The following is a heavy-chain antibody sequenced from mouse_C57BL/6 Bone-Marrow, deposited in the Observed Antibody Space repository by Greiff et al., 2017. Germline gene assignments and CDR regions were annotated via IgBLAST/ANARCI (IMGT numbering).Heavy chain of an antibody. Sequence: VQRVESGAELVRPGTSVKVSCKASGYAFTNYFIQWVKQRPGQGLEWIGLIDPGSGGTNYNEKFKGKATLTADTSSSTAYMQLSSLTSEDSAVYFGASSKNWDCWFAYWGQGTLVTVSA. CDR3: ASSKNWDCWFAY. V-gene: IGHV1-54*01. CDR1: GYAFTNYF. J-gene: IGHJ3*01. CDR2: IDPGSGGT. D-gene: IGHD4-1*01.